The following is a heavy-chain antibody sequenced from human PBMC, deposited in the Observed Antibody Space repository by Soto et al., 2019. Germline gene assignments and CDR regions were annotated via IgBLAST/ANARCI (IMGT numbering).Heavy chain of an antibody. CDR2: IYYSGST. D-gene: IGHD3-10*01. Sequence: SETLSLTCTVSGASISSGDYYWSWIRQHPGKGLEWIGYIYYSGSTYYNPSLKSRVSISVDTSKNQFSLKLSSVTAADTAVYYCARVWGGGFDFWGQGTMVT. CDR3: ARVWGGGFDF. V-gene: IGHV4-31*03. J-gene: IGHJ3*01. CDR1: GASISSGDYY.